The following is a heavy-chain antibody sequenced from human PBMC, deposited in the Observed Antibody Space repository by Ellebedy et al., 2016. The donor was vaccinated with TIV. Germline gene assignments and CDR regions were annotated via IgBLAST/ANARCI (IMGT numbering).Heavy chain of an antibody. CDR3: ARGYYDFWSGSRTDAFDI. CDR2: IKQDGSEK. V-gene: IGHV3-7*01. D-gene: IGHD3-3*01. Sequence: GGSLRLSXAASGFTFSSYWMSWVRQAPGKGLEWVANIKQDGSEKYYVDSVKGRFTISRDNAKNSLYLQMNSLRAEDTAVYYCARGYYDFWSGSRTDAFDIWGQGTMVTVSS. CDR1: GFTFSSYW. J-gene: IGHJ3*02.